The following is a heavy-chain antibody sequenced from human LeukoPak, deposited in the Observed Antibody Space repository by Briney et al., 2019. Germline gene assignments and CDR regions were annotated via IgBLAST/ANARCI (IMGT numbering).Heavy chain of an antibody. J-gene: IGHJ4*02. CDR2: FYCSGST. CDR3: ARLRSPVTILYYFDY. Sequence: PSETLSLTCPVSGGSISSSSYCWGWIRQPPGKGLEWIGSFYCSGSTYYNPSLKSRVTISVDTSKNQFSLKLSSVTAADTAVYYCARLRSPVTILYYFDYWGQGTLVTVSS. V-gene: IGHV4-39*01. CDR1: GGSISSSSYC. D-gene: IGHD4-17*01.